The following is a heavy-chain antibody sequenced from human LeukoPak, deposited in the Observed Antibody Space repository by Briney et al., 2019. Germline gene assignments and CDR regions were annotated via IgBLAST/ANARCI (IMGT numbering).Heavy chain of an antibody. CDR2: IYYSGST. Sequence: PSETLSLTCAVYGGSFSGYYWSWIRQPPGKGLEWIGYIYYSGSTNYNPSLKSRVTISVDTSKNQFSLKLSSVTAADTAVYYCAGTLHYYDSSGYYFDYWGQGTLVAVSS. CDR3: AGTLHYYDSSGYYFDY. V-gene: IGHV4-59*08. J-gene: IGHJ4*02. D-gene: IGHD3-22*01. CDR1: GGSFSGYY.